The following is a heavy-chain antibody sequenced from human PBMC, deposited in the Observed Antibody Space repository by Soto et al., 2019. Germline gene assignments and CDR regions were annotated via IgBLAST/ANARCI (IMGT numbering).Heavy chain of an antibody. V-gene: IGHV4-59*01. CDR3: ARDLWGYCGGDCYPLDV. J-gene: IGHJ6*02. CDR2: LYNTGST. D-gene: IGHD2-21*02. CDR1: GASISRYY. Sequence: QVRLQESGPGLVKPSETLSLTCTVSGASISRYYWSWIRQSPGKGLEWIGYLYNTGSTIYNPSLTSRVTISVDTSKNQFSLKMNSVTAADTAVYYCARDLWGYCGGDCYPLDVWGQGTTVTVSS.